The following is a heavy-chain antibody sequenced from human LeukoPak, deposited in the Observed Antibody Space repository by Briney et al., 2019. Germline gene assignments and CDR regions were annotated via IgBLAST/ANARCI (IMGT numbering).Heavy chain of an antibody. J-gene: IGHJ3*02. CDR2: IIPIFGTA. CDR3: ARPSGSSETDAFDI. Sequence: SVKVSCKASGGTFSSYAISWVRQAPGQGLEWIGGIIPIFGTANYAQKFQGRVTITTDESTSTAYMELSSLRSEDTAVYYCARPSGSSETDAFDIWGQGTMVIVSS. CDR1: GGTFSSYA. V-gene: IGHV1-69*05. D-gene: IGHD1-26*01.